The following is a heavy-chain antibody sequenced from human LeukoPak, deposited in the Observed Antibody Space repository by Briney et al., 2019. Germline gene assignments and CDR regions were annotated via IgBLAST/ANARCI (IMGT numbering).Heavy chain of an antibody. D-gene: IGHD5-12*01. CDR3: TRVGYSAYDFGLDN. CDR1: GLIFSGSA. Sequence: SGGSLRLSCAASGLIFSGSALHWVRQASGKGLEWVGRIRSKTNSYATAYAASVKGRFTISRDDSESIAYLQMNSLKTEDTAVYYCTRVGYSAYDFGLDNWGQGTLVTVSS. CDR2: IRSKTNSYAT. J-gene: IGHJ4*02. V-gene: IGHV3-73*01.